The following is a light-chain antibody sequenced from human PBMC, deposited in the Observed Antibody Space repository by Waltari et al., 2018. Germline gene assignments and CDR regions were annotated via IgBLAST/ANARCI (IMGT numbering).Light chain of an antibody. V-gene: IGKV3-11*01. CDR2: AAS. CDR3: QQRSIWPWT. Sequence: EIVLTQSPATLSLFPGESATLSCRASQSVGRSLAWYQQKPGQAPRLVLYAASNRATGIPDRFSGSNSGTDFSLTISSLEAEDFAVYYCQQRSIWPWTFGLGTKVEVK. CDR1: QSVGRS. J-gene: IGKJ1*01.